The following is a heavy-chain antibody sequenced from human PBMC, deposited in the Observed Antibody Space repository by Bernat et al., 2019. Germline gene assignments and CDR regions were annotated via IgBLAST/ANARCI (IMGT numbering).Heavy chain of an antibody. CDR1: GFTFSSYS. V-gene: IGHV3-21*01. D-gene: IGHD6-13*01. Sequence: EVQLVESGGGLVKPGGSLRLSCAASGFTFSSYSMNWFRQAPGKGLEWVSSISSSSSYIYYADSVKGRFTISRDNAKKSLYLQMNRLRAEDTAVYYCARDTSPLPPRSSWYGPYYYGMDVWGQGTTVTVSS. J-gene: IGHJ6*02. CDR3: ARDTSPLPPRSSWYGPYYYGMDV. CDR2: ISSSSSYI.